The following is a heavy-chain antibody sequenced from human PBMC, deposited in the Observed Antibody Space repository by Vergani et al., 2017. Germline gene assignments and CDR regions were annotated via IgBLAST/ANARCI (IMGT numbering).Heavy chain of an antibody. D-gene: IGHD2/OR15-2a*01. Sequence: QITLKESGPTLVKPTQTLTLTCTFSGFSLSTSGVGVGWIRQPPGKALEWLAHIFSNDEKSYSTSLKSRLTISKDTSKSQVVLTMTNMDPVDTATYYCARIRRGSLSNWFDPWGQGTLVTVSS. V-gene: IGHV2-26*01. CDR3: ARIRRGSLSNWFDP. CDR1: GFSLSTSGVG. J-gene: IGHJ5*02. CDR2: IFSNDEK.